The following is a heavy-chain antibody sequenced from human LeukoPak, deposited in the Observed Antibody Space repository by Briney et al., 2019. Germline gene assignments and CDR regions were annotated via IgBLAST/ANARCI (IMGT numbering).Heavy chain of an antibody. CDR3: ARGSLKITGTFDY. Sequence: PLETLSLTCTVSGGSISSYYWSWIRQPPGKGLEWIGYIYYSGSTNYNPSLKSRVTISVDTSKNQFSLKLSSVTAADTAVYYCARGSLKITGTFDYWGQGTLVTVSS. V-gene: IGHV4-59*01. J-gene: IGHJ4*02. CDR1: GGSISSYY. CDR2: IYYSGST. D-gene: IGHD4-17*01.